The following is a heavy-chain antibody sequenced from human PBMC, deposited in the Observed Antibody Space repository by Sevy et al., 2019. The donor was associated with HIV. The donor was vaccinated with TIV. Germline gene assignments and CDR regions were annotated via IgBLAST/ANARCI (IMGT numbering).Heavy chain of an antibody. Sequence: GGSLRLSCAAAGFTFSGYAMSWVRQGPGKGLEWISGMTGNGGSTYYADSVKGRFTISRDNSKNTLYLQMNSLRAEDTALYYCAKCSHRYSSSWYCFDYWGQGALVTVSS. V-gene: IGHV3-23*01. D-gene: IGHD6-13*01. CDR2: MTGNGGST. CDR3: AKCSHRYSSSWYCFDY. CDR1: GFTFSGYA. J-gene: IGHJ4*02.